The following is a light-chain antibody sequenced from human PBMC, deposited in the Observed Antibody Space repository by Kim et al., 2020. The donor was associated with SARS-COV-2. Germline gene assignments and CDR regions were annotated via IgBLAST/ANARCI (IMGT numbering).Light chain of an antibody. V-gene: IGKV3-20*01. CDR3: QQYGSSTYT. CDR2: GAS. J-gene: IGKJ2*01. Sequence: LSPGRRATLSCRASLSVSSSYLAWYQQKPGQAPRLLIYGASSRATGIPDRFSGSGSGTDFTLTISRLEPEDFAVYYCQQYGSSTYTFGQGTKLEI. CDR1: LSVSSSY.